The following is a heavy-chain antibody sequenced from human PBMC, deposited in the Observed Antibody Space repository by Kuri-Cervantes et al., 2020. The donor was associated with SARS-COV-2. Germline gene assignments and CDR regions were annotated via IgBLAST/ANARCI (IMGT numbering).Heavy chain of an antibody. CDR3: ARGWYSNYWNGFQY. V-gene: IGHV4-34*01. Sequence: SETLSLTCAVYGESFSDYYWTWIRQPPGKGLEWIGEINHSGSVNYNPSLKSRVTISVDTSKNQFFLKLSSVTAADTAVYYCARGWYSNYWNGFQYWGQGTLVTVSS. J-gene: IGHJ1*01. D-gene: IGHD1-1*01. CDR1: GESFSDYY. CDR2: INHSGSV.